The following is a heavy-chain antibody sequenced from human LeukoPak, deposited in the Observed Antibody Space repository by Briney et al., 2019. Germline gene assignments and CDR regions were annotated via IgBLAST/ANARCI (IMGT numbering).Heavy chain of an antibody. J-gene: IGHJ3*02. V-gene: IGHV3-21*04. Sequence: GGSLRLSCAASGFTFSSYSMNWVRQAPGKGLEWVSSISSSSSYIYYADSVKGRFTISRDNAKNSLYLQMNSLRAEDTALYYCARDFRGVGITMVRGVPAIWGQGTMVTVSS. CDR2: ISSSSSYI. CDR1: GFTFSSYS. CDR3: ARDFRGVGITMVRGVPAI. D-gene: IGHD3-10*01.